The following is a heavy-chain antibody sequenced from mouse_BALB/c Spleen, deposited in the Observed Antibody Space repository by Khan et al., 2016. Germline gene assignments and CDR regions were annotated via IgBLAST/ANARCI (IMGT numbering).Heavy chain of an antibody. CDR3: AREGVRRGFAY. J-gene: IGHJ3*01. CDR2: ISDGGSYT. CDR1: GFTFSDYY. V-gene: IGHV5-4*02. Sequence: EVELVESGGGLVKPGGSLKLSCAASGFTFSDYYMYWVRQTPEKRLEWVATISDGGSYTYYPDSVQGRFTISRDNAKNNRDLQMSSLKSEDTAMYYCAREGVRRGFAYRGQGTLVTVSA. D-gene: IGHD2-14*01.